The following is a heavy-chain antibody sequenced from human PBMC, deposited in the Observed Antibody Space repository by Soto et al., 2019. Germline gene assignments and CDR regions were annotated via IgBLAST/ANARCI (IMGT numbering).Heavy chain of an antibody. CDR1: GFTFSSYD. J-gene: IGHJ4*02. CDR2: IGTAGDT. CDR3: ARSPPHYYDSSGYYHFDY. V-gene: IGHV3-13*01. Sequence: EVQLVESGGGLVQPGGSLRLSCAASGFTFSSYDMHWVRQATGKGLEWVSAIGTAGDTYYPGSVKGRFTISRENAKNSLYLQMNRLRAEDTAVYYCARSPPHYYDSSGYYHFDYWGQGTLVTVSS. D-gene: IGHD3-22*01.